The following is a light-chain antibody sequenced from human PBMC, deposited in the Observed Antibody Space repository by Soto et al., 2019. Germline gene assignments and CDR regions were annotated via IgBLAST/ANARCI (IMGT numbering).Light chain of an antibody. Sequence: EIGMTQSPATLSVSPGERATLSCRASESTNNYLAWYQQKPGQAPRLLIDGASTRAAGIPPRFSGSGSGTEFPLHISSLPSEDFAVYYCQQYNKCPLSFGGGTKVEIK. CDR2: GAS. CDR3: QQYNKCPLS. J-gene: IGKJ4*01. CDR1: ESTNNY. V-gene: IGKV3-15*01.